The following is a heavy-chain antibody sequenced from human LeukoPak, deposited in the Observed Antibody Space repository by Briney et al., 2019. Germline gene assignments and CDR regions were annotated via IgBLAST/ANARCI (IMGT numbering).Heavy chain of an antibody. CDR3: ARLRPSPYYGMDV. CDR2: IYPGDSDA. CDR1: GYSFTSYW. J-gene: IGHJ6*02. Sequence: GESLKISCKGSGYSFTSYWIGCVRQMPGKGLEWMGIIYPGDSDARYSPSFQGQVTISADKSINTAYLQWSSLKASDTAMYFCARLRPSPYYGMDVWGQGTTVTVSS. V-gene: IGHV5-51*01.